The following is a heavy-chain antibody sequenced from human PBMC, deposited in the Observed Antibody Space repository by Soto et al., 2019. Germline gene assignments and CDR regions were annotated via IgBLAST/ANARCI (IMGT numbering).Heavy chain of an antibody. V-gene: IGHV5-51*01. J-gene: IGHJ6*02. CDR2: IYPGDSDT. D-gene: IGHD3-10*01. Sequence: GESLKISCKGSGYSFTSYWIGWVRQMPGKGLEWMGIIYPGDSDTRYSPSFQGQVTISADKSISTAYLQWSSLKATDAAMYYCARAARSVSGGAYYFNGMHVWGQGTTVTV. CDR3: ARAARSVSGGAYYFNGMHV. CDR1: GYSFTSYW.